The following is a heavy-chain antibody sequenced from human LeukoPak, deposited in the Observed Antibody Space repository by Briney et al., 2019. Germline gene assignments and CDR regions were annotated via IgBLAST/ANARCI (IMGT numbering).Heavy chain of an antibody. Sequence: PGGSLRLSCTASGFTISGYWMHWVRQAPGKGLVWVSRINSDGSRTNYVDSVKGRFAISRDNAKNTLFLQINSLRTEDTAVYHCARDLGSCTSTDCLNIWFDPWGQGTLVTVSS. J-gene: IGHJ5*02. D-gene: IGHD2-2*01. CDR3: ARDLGSCTSTDCLNIWFDP. CDR1: GFTISGYW. V-gene: IGHV3-74*01. CDR2: INSDGSRT.